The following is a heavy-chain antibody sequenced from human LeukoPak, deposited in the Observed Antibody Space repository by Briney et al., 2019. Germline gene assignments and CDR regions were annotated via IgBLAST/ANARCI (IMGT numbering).Heavy chain of an antibody. Sequence: GGSLRLSCAASGFTFDDYAMHWVRQAPGKGLVWVSRIAPDGSGTIYADSVKGRFTISRDNAKNTLYLQMNSLRAEDTAVYYCAREGQRNLDDVFEIWGRGTMVTVSS. CDR2: IAPDGSGT. CDR3: AREGQRNLDDVFEI. V-gene: IGHV3-74*01. J-gene: IGHJ3*02. CDR1: GFTFDDYA. D-gene: IGHD1-14*01.